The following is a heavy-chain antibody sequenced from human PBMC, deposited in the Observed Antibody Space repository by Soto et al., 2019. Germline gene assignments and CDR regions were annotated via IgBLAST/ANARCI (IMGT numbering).Heavy chain of an antibody. V-gene: IGHV3-33*01. CDR2: IWYDGSNK. CDR1: GFTFSSYG. J-gene: IGHJ6*02. CDR3: ARDGGGVVVHTAGGGMDV. D-gene: IGHD3-22*01. Sequence: QVQLVESGGGVVQPGRSLRLSCAASGFTFSSYGMHWIRQAPGKGLEWVAVIWYDGSNKYYADSVKGRFTISRDNSKNTMYLQKNSLRAENTAVYYCARDGGGVVVHTAGGGMDVWGQGTTVTVSS.